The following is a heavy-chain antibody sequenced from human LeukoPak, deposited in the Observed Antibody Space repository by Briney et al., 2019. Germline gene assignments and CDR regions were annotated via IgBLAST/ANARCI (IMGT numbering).Heavy chain of an antibody. V-gene: IGHV3-48*03. J-gene: IGHJ4*02. CDR3: ARALYDSSGYVDY. CDR1: GFTFSSYE. CDR2: ISSSGSTI. D-gene: IGHD3-22*01. Sequence: PGGSLRLSCAASGFTFSSYEMNWVRQAPGKGLEWVSYISSSGSTIYYADSVKGRFTISRDNAKNSLYLQMNSLRAEDTAVYYCARALYDSSGYVDYWGQGTLATVSS.